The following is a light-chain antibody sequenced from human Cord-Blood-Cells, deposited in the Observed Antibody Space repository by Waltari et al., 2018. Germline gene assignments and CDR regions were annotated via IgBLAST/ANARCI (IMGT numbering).Light chain of an antibody. CDR3: QQYNNWPIT. V-gene: IGKV3-15*01. CDR1: QSVSSN. Sequence: EIVMTQSPATLSVSPGERATLSCRASQSVSSNLAWYQQKPCKAPRLLIYVASTRATGIPARFSGSGSGTEYTLTISSLQSEDFAVYYCQQYNNWPITFGQGTRLEIK. J-gene: IGKJ5*01. CDR2: VAS.